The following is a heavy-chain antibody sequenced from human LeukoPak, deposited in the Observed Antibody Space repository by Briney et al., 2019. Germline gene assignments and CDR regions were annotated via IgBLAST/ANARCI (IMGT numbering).Heavy chain of an antibody. CDR3: ARESLEMATNAFDI. CDR1: GYTFTRYY. V-gene: IGHV1-46*01. J-gene: IGHJ3*02. D-gene: IGHD5-24*01. CDR2: INPPSGTT. Sequence: APVKVSCKASGYTFTRYYIHWVRQAPGQGLEWMGTINPPSGTTTYAQKFQGRVTLTRDTATSTVYMELSSLRSEDTAFYYCARESLEMATNAFDIWGQGTMVTASS.